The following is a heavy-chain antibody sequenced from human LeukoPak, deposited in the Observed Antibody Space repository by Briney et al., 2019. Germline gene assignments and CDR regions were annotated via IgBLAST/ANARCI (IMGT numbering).Heavy chain of an antibody. D-gene: IGHD6-19*01. CDR1: GYTFTSYA. Sequence: GASVKVSCKTSGYTFTSYAISWVRQAPGQGLEWMGWINPNSGGTNYAQKFQGRVTMTRDTSISTAYMELSRLRSDDTAVYYCASLGGSGWYTYWFDPWGQGTLVTVSS. J-gene: IGHJ5*02. V-gene: IGHV1-2*02. CDR3: ASLGGSGWYTYWFDP. CDR2: INPNSGGT.